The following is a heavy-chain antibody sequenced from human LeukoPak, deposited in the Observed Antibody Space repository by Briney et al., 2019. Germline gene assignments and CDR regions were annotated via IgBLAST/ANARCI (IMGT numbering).Heavy chain of an antibody. CDR1: GGTFSSYA. D-gene: IGHD6-19*01. CDR3: ARDGGAVAGRFDY. V-gene: IGHV1-69*13. CDR2: IIPIFGTA. J-gene: IGHJ4*02. Sequence: GASVKVSCKASGGTFSSYAISWVRQAPGQGLEWMGGIIPIFGTANYAQKFQGRVTITADESTSTAYMELSSLRSEDTAMYYCARDGGAVAGRFDYWGQGTLVTVSS.